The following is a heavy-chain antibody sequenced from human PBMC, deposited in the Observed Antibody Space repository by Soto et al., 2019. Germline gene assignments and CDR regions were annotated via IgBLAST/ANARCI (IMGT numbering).Heavy chain of an antibody. D-gene: IGHD3-10*01. CDR1: GYSFTSYA. CDR2: INAGNGNT. V-gene: IGHV1-3*01. Sequence: GASVKVSCKASGYSFTSYAMHWVRQAPGQRLEWMGWINAGNGNTKYSQKFQGRVTITRDTSASTAYMELSSLRSEDTAVYYCAREYYGSGSYGSDYWGQGTLVTVSS. CDR3: AREYYGSGSYGSDY. J-gene: IGHJ4*02.